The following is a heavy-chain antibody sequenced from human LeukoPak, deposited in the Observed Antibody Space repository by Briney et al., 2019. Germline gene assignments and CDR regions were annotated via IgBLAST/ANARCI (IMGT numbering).Heavy chain of an antibody. CDR3: ARVPARGYDSVAFDI. V-gene: IGHV3-7*01. J-gene: IGHJ3*02. D-gene: IGHD5-12*01. CDR2: IKQDGSEK. CDR1: GFTFSSYW. Sequence: QTGGSLRLSCAASGFTFSSYWMSWVRQAPGKGLEWVANIKQDGSEKYYVDSVKGRFTISRDNAKNSLYLQMNSLRLEDTAVYYCARVPARGYDSVAFDIWGQGTMVTVSS.